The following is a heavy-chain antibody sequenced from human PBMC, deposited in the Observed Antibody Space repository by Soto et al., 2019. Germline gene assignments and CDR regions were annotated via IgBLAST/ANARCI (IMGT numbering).Heavy chain of an antibody. V-gene: IGHV4-34*01. CDR1: GGSFSGYY. Sequence: SETLSLTCAVYGGSFSGYYWSWIRQPPGKGLEWIGEINHSGSTNYNPSLKSRVTISVDTSKNQFSLKLSSVTAADTAVYYCARHREYSGYVFDYWGQGTLVTVSS. D-gene: IGHD5-12*01. CDR2: INHSGST. CDR3: ARHREYSGYVFDY. J-gene: IGHJ4*02.